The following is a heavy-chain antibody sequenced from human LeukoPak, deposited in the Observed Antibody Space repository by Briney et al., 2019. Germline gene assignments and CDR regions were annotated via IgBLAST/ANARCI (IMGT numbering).Heavy chain of an antibody. D-gene: IGHD4-11*01. CDR1: GYSFTSYW. Sequence: GESLKISCKGSGYSFTSYWIGWVRQMPGKGLEWMGIMYPGDSDTRYSPSFQGQVTISADKSISTAYLQWSSLKASDIAMYYCARILTTGLYYFDYWGQGTLVTVSS. CDR2: MYPGDSDT. V-gene: IGHV5-51*01. CDR3: ARILTTGLYYFDY. J-gene: IGHJ4*02.